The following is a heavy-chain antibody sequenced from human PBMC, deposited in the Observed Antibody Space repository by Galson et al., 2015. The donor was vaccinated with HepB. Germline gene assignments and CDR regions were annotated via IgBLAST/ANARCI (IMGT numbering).Heavy chain of an antibody. D-gene: IGHD1-26*01. CDR3: AKKREVGGGYHGLDS. V-gene: IGHV3-30*02. Sequence: SLRLSCAASGFTFSNYGMHWVRQAPGKGLEWVAFIRYDGTNKYYADSVKGRFTISRDNSKNTLYLQMNSLRAEDTAVYYCAKKREVGGGYHGLDSWGQGTLVTVSS. CDR1: GFTFSNYG. J-gene: IGHJ4*02. CDR2: IRYDGTNK.